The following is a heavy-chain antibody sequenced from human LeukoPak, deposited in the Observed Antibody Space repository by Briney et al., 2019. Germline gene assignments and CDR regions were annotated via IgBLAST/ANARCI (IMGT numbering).Heavy chain of an antibody. Sequence: SETLSLTCAVSGYSISSGYYWGWIRQPPGKGLEWIGSIYHSGSTYYIPSLKSRVTISVDTSKNQFSLKLSSVTAADTAVYYCARLSYGGNRRDFDYWGQGTLVTVSS. V-gene: IGHV4-38-2*01. J-gene: IGHJ4*02. D-gene: IGHD4-23*01. CDR2: IYHSGST. CDR1: GYSISSGYY. CDR3: ARLSYGGNRRDFDY.